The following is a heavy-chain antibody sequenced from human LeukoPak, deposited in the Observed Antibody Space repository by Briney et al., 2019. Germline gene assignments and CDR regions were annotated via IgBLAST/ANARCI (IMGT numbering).Heavy chain of an antibody. CDR1: GFTVSSDY. J-gene: IGHJ5*02. CDR3: ARNWFDP. V-gene: IGHV3-53*05. Sequence: GSLRLSCAASGFTVSSDYMSWVRQAPGKGLEWVSVIYSGGSTYYADSVKGRFTISRDKSKNTVYLQMNSLRFEDTAMYYCARNWFDPWGQGTLVTVSS. CDR2: IYSGGST.